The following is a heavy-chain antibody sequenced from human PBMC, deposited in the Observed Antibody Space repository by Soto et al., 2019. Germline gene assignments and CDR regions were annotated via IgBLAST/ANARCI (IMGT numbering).Heavy chain of an antibody. Sequence: QVQLVQSGAEVKNPGASVKVSCKASGYTFTNYYIHWVRQAPGQGLEWMAIINPNGGSTNYAQEFQGSVTLARDTFTNTVYMELSSRRSEDTAIYYCARGLAAGDYWGQGTLVTVSS. CDR2: INPNGGST. CDR3: ARGLAAGDY. CDR1: GYTFTNYY. V-gene: IGHV1-46*01. J-gene: IGHJ4*02. D-gene: IGHD6-13*01.